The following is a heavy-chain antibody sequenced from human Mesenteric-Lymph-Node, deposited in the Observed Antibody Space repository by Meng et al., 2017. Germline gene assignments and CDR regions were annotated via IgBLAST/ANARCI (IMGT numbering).Heavy chain of an antibody. J-gene: IGHJ4*02. Sequence: GSLRLSCTVSGGSINSYYWSWIRQPPGKGLEWIGTFYYGVSTDYNASLKSRATISKDTSRNQFSLRLSSVTAADTAVYFCARAGRCCNGYAFDYWGQGTLVTVSS. CDR2: FYYGVST. V-gene: IGHV4-59*12. CDR1: GGSINSYY. D-gene: IGHD5-12*01. CDR3: ARAGRCCNGYAFDY.